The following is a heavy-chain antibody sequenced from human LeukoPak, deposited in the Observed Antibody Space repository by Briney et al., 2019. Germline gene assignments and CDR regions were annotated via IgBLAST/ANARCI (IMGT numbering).Heavy chain of an antibody. V-gene: IGHV4-4*02. D-gene: IGHD3-9*01. J-gene: IGHJ4*02. CDR2: FFLSGST. Sequence: PSETLSLTCVVSGGSISSSTWWTWVRLPPGKGLGWIGEFFLSGSTNLNPCLKGRLTMSVDESRHEFSLKFTSVTAADTAVYYCASGGLVSRYLDHWGQGNLLTVSS. CDR1: GGSISSSTW. CDR3: ASGGLVSRYLDH.